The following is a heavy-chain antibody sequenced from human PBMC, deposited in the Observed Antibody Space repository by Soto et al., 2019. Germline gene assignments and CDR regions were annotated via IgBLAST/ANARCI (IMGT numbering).Heavy chain of an antibody. Sequence: GESLKISCKGSGYSFTTSWIAWVRQVPGKGLEWMGVIYPADSDTRYSPSFQGQVTISADRSVSTAYLQWSSLKASDTAIYYCAKTTTAAHYYYGMDVWGQGTTVTVSS. J-gene: IGHJ6*02. V-gene: IGHV5-51*01. CDR3: AKTTTAAHYYYGMDV. D-gene: IGHD6-25*01. CDR1: GYSFTTSW. CDR2: IYPADSDT.